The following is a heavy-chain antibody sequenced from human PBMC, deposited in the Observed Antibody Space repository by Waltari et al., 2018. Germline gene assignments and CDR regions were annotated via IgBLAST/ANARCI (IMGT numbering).Heavy chain of an antibody. CDR2: IYSGGRT. CDR3: ASFTTKTH. Sequence: EVHLVESGGGLIQPGGSLRLPCSASGFTVSNNYMSWVRQAPGKGVEWVSLIYSGGRTYYADSVKGRFTISRDNSRNTLYLQMNSLRAEDTAVYYCASFTTKTHWGQGTLVTVSS. V-gene: IGHV3-53*01. CDR1: GFTVSNNY. D-gene: IGHD1-1*01. J-gene: IGHJ4*02.